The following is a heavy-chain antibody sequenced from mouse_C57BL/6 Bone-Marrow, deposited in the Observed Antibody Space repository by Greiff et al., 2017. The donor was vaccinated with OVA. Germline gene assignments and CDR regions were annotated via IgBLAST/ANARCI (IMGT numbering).Heavy chain of an antibody. CDR2: IYPSDSET. J-gene: IGHJ2*01. CDR1: GYTFTSYW. V-gene: IGHV1-61*01. CDR3: ARNSRYGSSPYYFDY. Sequence: QVQLQQPGAELVRPGSSVKLSCKASGYTFTSYWMDWVKQRPGQGLEWIGNIYPSDSETHYNQKFKDKATLTVDKSSSTAYMQLSSLTSEDSAVYYCARNSRYGSSPYYFDYWGQGTTLTVSS. D-gene: IGHD1-1*01.